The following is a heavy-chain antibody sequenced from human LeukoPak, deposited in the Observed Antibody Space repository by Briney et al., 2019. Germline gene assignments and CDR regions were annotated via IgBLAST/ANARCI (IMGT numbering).Heavy chain of an antibody. J-gene: IGHJ6*02. D-gene: IGHD3-10*01. CDR2: TYYRSKWYN. V-gene: IGHV6-1*01. Sequence: SQTLSLTCAISGDTVSSNSAAWHWIRQSPSRGLEWLGRTYYRSKWYNDYAVSVKSRITINPDTSKNQFSLQLNSVTPEDTAVYYCARVRYYGSISFTFGMDVWGQGTTVTVSS. CDR1: GDTVSSNSAA. CDR3: ARVRYYGSISFTFGMDV.